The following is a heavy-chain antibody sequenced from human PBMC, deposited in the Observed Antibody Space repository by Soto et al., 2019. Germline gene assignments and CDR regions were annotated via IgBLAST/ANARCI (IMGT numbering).Heavy chain of an antibody. CDR1: GFTFSNYA. J-gene: IGHJ3*02. CDR3: AKDPWGTVTGAFDI. Sequence: EVQLLESGGGLVQPGGSLRLSCAASGFTFSNYAMSWVRQAPGKGLEWVSTIRHSGADTYYADSVKGRFTISRDNSKDTLYLQMNSLRAEDTAVYYCAKDPWGTVTGAFDIWGQGTMVTVSS. D-gene: IGHD4-17*01. CDR2: IRHSGADT. V-gene: IGHV3-23*01.